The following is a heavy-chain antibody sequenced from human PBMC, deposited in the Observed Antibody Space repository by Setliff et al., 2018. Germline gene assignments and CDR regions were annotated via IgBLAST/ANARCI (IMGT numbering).Heavy chain of an antibody. CDR2: IYYSGST. V-gene: IGHV4-61*08. CDR1: GGSISSGVYY. D-gene: IGHD6-6*01. CDR3: ARGRNVASRLLDS. Sequence: LSLTCTVSGGSISSGVYYWGWIRQPPGKGLEWIGYIYYSGSTNYNPSLKSRATISVDTSKNQFSLMVTSVTAADTAVYYCARGRNVASRLLDSWGQGTLVTVSS. J-gene: IGHJ4*02.